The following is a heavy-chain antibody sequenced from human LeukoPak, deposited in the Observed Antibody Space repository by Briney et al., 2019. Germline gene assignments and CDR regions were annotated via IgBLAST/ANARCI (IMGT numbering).Heavy chain of an antibody. CDR3: ARGRFLDYYDSSGYYYAGLDY. V-gene: IGHV4-34*01. CDR1: GGSFSGYY. Sequence: PSETLSLTCAVYGGSFSGYYWSWIRQPPGKGLEWIGEINHSGSTNYNPSLKSRVTISVDTSKTQFSLKLSSVTAADTAVYYCARGRFLDYYDSSGYYYAGLDYWGQGTLVTVSS. D-gene: IGHD3-22*01. J-gene: IGHJ4*02. CDR2: INHSGST.